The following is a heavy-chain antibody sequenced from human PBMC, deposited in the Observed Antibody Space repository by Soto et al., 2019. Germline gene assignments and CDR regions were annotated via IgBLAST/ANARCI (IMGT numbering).Heavy chain of an antibody. CDR1: GGTFSTYS. V-gene: IGHV1-69*01. D-gene: IGHD1-20*01. Sequence: QVQLVQSGAEVKKPGSSVKVSCKASGGTFSTYSISWVRQAPGQGLEWMGESLPIFGTSHYAQNFQGRVTITADESTSTVYMGRSSLRSEDTAGYYCARGGRYPNSSFCSGMDGWGQGNRVNVSS. CDR3: ARGGRYPNSSFCSGMDG. J-gene: IGHJ6*02. CDR2: SLPIFGTS.